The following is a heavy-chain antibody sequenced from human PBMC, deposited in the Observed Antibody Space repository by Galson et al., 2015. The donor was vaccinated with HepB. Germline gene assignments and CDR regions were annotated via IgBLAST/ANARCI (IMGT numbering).Heavy chain of an antibody. CDR3: AKGVGSAYSSGRYEGAPFDY. CDR1: GFTFSSYA. J-gene: IGHJ4*02. D-gene: IGHD6-19*01. CDR2: ISGSGGST. V-gene: IGHV3-23*01. Sequence: SLRLSCAASGFTFSSYAMSWVRQAPGKGLEWVSAISGSGGSTYYADSVKGRFTISKDNSKNTLYLQMNSLRAEDTAVYYCAKGVGSAYSSGRYEGAPFDYWGQGTLVTVSS.